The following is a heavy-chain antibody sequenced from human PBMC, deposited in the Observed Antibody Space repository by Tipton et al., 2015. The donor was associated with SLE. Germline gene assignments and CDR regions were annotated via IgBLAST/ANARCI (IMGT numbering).Heavy chain of an antibody. J-gene: IGHJ4*02. V-gene: IGHV4-61*09. CDR1: GGSISSGSYY. D-gene: IGHD3-16*01. CDR3: ARQGIVVWGSSYFDY. Sequence: TLSLTCTVSGGSISSGSYYWSWIRQPAGKGLEWIGHIYTSGSTNYNPSLKSRVTISVDTSKNQFSLKLSSVTAADTAVYYCARQGIVVWGSSYFDYWGQGPLVPVSS. CDR2: IYTSGST.